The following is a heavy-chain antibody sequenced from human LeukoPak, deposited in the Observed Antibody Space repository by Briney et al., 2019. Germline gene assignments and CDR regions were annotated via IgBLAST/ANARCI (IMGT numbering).Heavy chain of an antibody. Sequence: SETLSLTCTVSGGSISSSSYYWGWIRQPPGKGLEWIGSIYYSGSTYYNPSLKSRVTISVDPSKNQFSLKLSSVTAADTAVYYCARYSGYSYGYAYYYYYMDVWGKGTTVTVSS. CDR2: IYYSGST. J-gene: IGHJ6*03. CDR3: ARYSGYSYGYAYYYYYMDV. V-gene: IGHV4-39*01. D-gene: IGHD5-18*01. CDR1: GGSISSSSYY.